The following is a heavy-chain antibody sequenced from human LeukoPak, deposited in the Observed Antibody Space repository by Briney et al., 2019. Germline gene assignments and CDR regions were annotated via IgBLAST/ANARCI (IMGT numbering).Heavy chain of an antibody. J-gene: IGHJ5*02. D-gene: IGHD2-2*01. CDR2: INPSGGST. CDR3: AREIVVVPSAMGFDP. V-gene: IGHV1-46*01. CDR1: GYTFTTYY. Sequence: GASVKVSCKASGYTFTTYYIHWVRQAPGQGLEWMGVINPSGGSTRLAQKFQARLTMTRDTSTSTVYMELSGLSSEDTAVYYCAREIVVVPSAMGFDPWGQGTLVTVSS.